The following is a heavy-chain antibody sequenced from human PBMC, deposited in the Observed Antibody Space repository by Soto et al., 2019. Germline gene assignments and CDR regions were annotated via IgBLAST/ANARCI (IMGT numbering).Heavy chain of an antibody. CDR3: AKAGPVVIAIDECYYYMDV. CDR2: ISGSAGST. D-gene: IGHD2-21*01. CDR1: GFTFSSYA. V-gene: IGHV3-23*01. Sequence: GGSLRLSCAASGFTFSSYAMSWVRQAPGKGLEWVSAISGSAGSTYYADSVKGRFTISRANSKNTLYLQMNSLGAEYTTVYYCAKAGPVVIAIDECYYYMDVWDKGTTVTVSS. J-gene: IGHJ6*03.